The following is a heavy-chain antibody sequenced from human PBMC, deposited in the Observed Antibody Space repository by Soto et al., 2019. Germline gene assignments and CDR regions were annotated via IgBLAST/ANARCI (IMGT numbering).Heavy chain of an antibody. V-gene: IGHV3-23*01. CDR2: ISGSGGST. CDR3: ASYSSSTPAFDY. J-gene: IGHJ4*02. Sequence: GGSLRLSCAASGFTFSSYAMSWVRQAPGKGLEWVSAISGSGGSTYYADSVKGRFTISRDNSKNTLYLQMNSLRAEDTAVYYCASYSSSTPAFDYWGQGTLVTVSS. D-gene: IGHD6-13*01. CDR1: GFTFSSYA.